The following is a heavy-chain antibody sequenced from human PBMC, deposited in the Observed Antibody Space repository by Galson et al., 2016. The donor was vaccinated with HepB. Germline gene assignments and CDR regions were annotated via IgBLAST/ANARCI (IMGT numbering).Heavy chain of an antibody. Sequence: SLRLSCAASGFTFSNYAMFWVRQGPGKGLEYVSVIGSDGVSTYYPDSVKGRVTISRDNPENTLYLQMTSLRPEDTAFYYCVKNGIEYSNSGYFEVWGQEALVIVSS. CDR3: VKNGIEYSNSGYFEV. CDR1: GFTFSNYA. J-gene: IGHJ4*02. CDR2: IGSDGVST. V-gene: IGHV3-64D*06. D-gene: IGHD4-11*01.